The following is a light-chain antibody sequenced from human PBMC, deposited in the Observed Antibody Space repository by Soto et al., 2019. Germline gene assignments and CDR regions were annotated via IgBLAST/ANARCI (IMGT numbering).Light chain of an antibody. CDR1: SSNIGNNY. CDR3: AAWDDSLSVYSV. J-gene: IGLJ1*01. V-gene: IGLV1-47*01. CDR2: RNI. Sequence: QSVLTEAPSASGTPGQRVTISCSGSSSNIGNNYVYWYEQLPGTAPKLLIYRNIQRPSGVPDRFSDSKCGTSASLAISGLRPEDEADYYCAAWDDSLSVYSVFGTGTKVTVL.